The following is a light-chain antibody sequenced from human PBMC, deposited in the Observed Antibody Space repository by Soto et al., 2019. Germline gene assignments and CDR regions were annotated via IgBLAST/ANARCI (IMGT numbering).Light chain of an antibody. Sequence: EIVITQSPATLSVSPGERATLSCRASQSVSSNLAWYQQKPGQAPRLLIFGASTRATGIPARFSGSGSGTEFTLTISSLQSEDFAFYYCQQYNNWPPWTFGQGTKVDIK. V-gene: IGKV3-15*01. J-gene: IGKJ1*01. CDR1: QSVSSN. CDR3: QQYNNWPPWT. CDR2: GAS.